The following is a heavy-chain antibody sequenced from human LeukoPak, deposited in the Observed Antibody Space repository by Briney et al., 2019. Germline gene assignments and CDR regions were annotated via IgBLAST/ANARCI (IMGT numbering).Heavy chain of an antibody. CDR3: ARDSIGISAPGVD. CDR2: IYTRGGT. CDR1: GDSISDYY. V-gene: IGHV4-4*07. J-gene: IGHJ4*02. Sequence: PSETLSLTCTVSGDSISDYYWNWIRQPAGKGLEWIGRIYTRGGTTYNPSLNSRVTLSLDTSKTQFSLRLTSVTAAGTAVYYCARDSIGISAPGVDWGQGTLVAVSS. D-gene: IGHD6-13*01.